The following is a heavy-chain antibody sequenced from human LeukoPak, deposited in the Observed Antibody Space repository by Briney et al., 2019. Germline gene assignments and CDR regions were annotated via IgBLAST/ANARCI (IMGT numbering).Heavy chain of an antibody. CDR3: ARAGRAAAGTFDY. V-gene: IGHV3-64*01. Sequence: GGSLRLSCAASGFTFSSYAMHWVRQAPGKGLEYVSAISSNGGSTYYANSVKGRFTISRDNSKNTLYLQMGSLRAEDMAVYYCARAGRAAAGTFDYWGQGTLVTVSS. CDR1: GFTFSSYA. CDR2: ISSNGGST. J-gene: IGHJ4*02. D-gene: IGHD6-13*01.